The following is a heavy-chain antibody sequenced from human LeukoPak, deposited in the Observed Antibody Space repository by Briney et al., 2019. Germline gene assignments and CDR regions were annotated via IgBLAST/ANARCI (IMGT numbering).Heavy chain of an antibody. CDR3: TRDRGSGGFDP. V-gene: IGHV4-59*01. Sequence: RPSETLSLTCTVSGDSISSYYWTWIRQPPGKGLEWIGYIYNSGSTNYNPSLRSRVTISVDTSKNQFSLKLSSVTAADTAVYYCTRDRGSGGFDPWGREPWSPSPQ. J-gene: IGHJ5*02. CDR2: IYNSGST. CDR1: GDSISSYY. D-gene: IGHD1-26*01.